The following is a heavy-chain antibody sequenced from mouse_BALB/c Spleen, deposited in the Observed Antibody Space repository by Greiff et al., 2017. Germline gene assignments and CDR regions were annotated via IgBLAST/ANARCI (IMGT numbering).Heavy chain of an antibody. CDR2: ISYSGST. CDR1: GYSITSDYA. Sequence: DVKLVESGPGLVKPSQSLSLTCTVTGYSITSDYAWNWIRQFPGNKLEWMGYISYSGSTSYNPSLKSRISITRDTSKNQFFLQLNSVTTEDTATYYCAREGIRGAYWGQGTLVTVSA. V-gene: IGHV3-2*02. J-gene: IGHJ3*01. CDR3: AREGIRGAY.